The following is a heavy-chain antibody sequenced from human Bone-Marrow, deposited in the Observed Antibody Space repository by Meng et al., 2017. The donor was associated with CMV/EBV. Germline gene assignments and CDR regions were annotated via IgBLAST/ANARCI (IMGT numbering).Heavy chain of an antibody. CDR3: AKDSDYDSSGGFDY. J-gene: IGHJ4*02. V-gene: IGHV3-7*03. Sequence: GESLKISCAASGFTFSSYWMSWVRQAPGKGLEWVANIKQDGSEKYYVDSVKGRFTISRDNAKNSLYLQMNSLRAEDTAVYYCAKDSDYDSSGGFDYWGQGTLVTVSS. CDR1: GFTFSSYW. CDR2: IKQDGSEK. D-gene: IGHD3-22*01.